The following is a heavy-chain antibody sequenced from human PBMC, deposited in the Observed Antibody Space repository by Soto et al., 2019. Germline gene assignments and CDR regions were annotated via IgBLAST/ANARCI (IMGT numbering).Heavy chain of an antibody. V-gene: IGHV5-51*01. D-gene: IGHD2-21*02. CDR1: GYDFTAYW. CDR3: ARHLSVAYFGGDCYPHYYVMAF. J-gene: IGHJ6*02. Sequence: PGESLKISCKVSGYDFTAYWIGWVRQMPGKGLEWMGIIYPGDSDTRYSPSFQGQVTFSVDKSITTAYLRWSSLKASDTAIYFCARHLSVAYFGGDCYPHYYVMAFSAQGTSVIV. CDR2: IYPGDSDT.